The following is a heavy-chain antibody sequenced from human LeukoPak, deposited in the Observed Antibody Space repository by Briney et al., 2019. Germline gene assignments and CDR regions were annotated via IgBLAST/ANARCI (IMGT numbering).Heavy chain of an antibody. D-gene: IGHD3-22*01. CDR1: GYTFTDYY. V-gene: IGHV1-2*02. J-gene: IGHJ4*02. CDR3: ARETGVYYYDSSGYFDY. CDR2: INPNSGAT. Sequence: ASVTVSCKASGYTFTDYYMHWVRQAPGQGLEWMGWINPNSGATNYAQKFQGRVTMTRDTSISTAYMDLSSLKSDDTAVYYCARETGVYYYDSSGYFDYWGQGTLVTVSS.